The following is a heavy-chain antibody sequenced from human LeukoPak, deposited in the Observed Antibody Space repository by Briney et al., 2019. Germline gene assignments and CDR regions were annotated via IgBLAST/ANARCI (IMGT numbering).Heavy chain of an antibody. D-gene: IGHD1-26*01. CDR1: GFTFSSYW. J-gene: IGHJ4*02. V-gene: IGHV3-7*01. CDR3: ASQGGSGSFEDY. Sequence: GGSLRLSCAASGFTFSSYWMSWVRQAPGKGLEWVANIKQDGSGKYYVDSVKGRFTISRGNAKNSLYLQMNSLRAEDTAVYYCASQGGSGSFEDYWGQGTLVTVSS. CDR2: IKQDGSGK.